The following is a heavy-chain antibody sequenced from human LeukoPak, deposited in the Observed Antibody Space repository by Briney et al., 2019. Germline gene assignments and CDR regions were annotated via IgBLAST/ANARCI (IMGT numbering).Heavy chain of an antibody. CDR3: ARGWGEGYFDY. D-gene: IGHD3-16*01. CDR2: ISYDGSNK. V-gene: IGHV3-30-3*01. Sequence: GGSLRLSCAAPGFTFSSYAMHWVRQAPGKGLEWVAVISYDGSNKYYADSVKGRFTISRDNSKNTLYLQMNSLRAEDTAVYYCARGWGEGYFDYWGQGTLVTVSS. J-gene: IGHJ4*02. CDR1: GFTFSSYA.